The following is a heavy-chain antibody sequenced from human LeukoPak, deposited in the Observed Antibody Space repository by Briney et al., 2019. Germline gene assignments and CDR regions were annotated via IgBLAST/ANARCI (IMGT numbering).Heavy chain of an antibody. CDR1: GFTFSRYW. D-gene: IGHD2-15*01. CDR3: AREFCSGANCYPMGAFDM. Sequence: GGSLRLSCAASGFTFSRYWMSWVRQAPEKGPEWVANIEQNGSEKYYVDSVKGRFTISRDNAKNSLYLQMNSLRAEDTAVYYFAREFCSGANCYPMGAFDMWGQGTMVTVSS. CDR2: IEQNGSEK. J-gene: IGHJ3*02. V-gene: IGHV3-7*01.